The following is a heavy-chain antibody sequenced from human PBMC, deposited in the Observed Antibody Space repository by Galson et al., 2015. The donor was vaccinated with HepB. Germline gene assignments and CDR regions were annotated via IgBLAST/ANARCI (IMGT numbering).Heavy chain of an antibody. CDR3: ARADGDYDDSGWYRMDV. V-gene: IGHV6-1*01. CDR2: TYYRSKWYN. CDR1: GDSVSSNSAA. J-gene: IGHJ6*02. D-gene: IGHD4-17*01. Sequence: CAISGDSVSSNSAAWNWIRQSPSRGLEWLGRTYYRSKWYNDYAVSVKSRITINPDTSKNQFSLQLNSVTPEDTAVYYCARADGDYDDSGWYRMDVWGQGTTVTVSS.